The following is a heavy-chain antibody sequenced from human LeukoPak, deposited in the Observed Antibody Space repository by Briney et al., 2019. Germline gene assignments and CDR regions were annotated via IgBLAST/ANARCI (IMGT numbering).Heavy chain of an antibody. CDR1: GFTFSSYG. D-gene: IGHD3-10*01. J-gene: IGHJ4*02. CDR2: ISGSGGST. Sequence: QPGGSLRLSCAASGFTFSSYGMSWVRQAPGKGLEWVSAISGSGGSTYYADSVKGRFTISRDNSKNTLYLQMNSLRAEDTAVYYCARDRGSGSSRPPYYFDYWGQGTLVTVSS. V-gene: IGHV3-23*01. CDR3: ARDRGSGSSRPPYYFDY.